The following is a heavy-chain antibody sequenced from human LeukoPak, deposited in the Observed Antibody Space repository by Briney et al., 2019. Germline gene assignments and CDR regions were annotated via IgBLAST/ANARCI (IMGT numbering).Heavy chain of an antibody. CDR1: GGSFSGYY. Sequence: SETLFLTCAVYGGSFSGYYWSWIRQPPGKGLEWIGEINYSGSTKYNPSLKSRVTISVDTSKNQFSLKLNSVTAADTAVYYCARLPVVPAAHNWFDPWGQGTLVTVSS. CDR3: ARLPVVPAAHNWFDP. CDR2: INYSGST. J-gene: IGHJ5*02. D-gene: IGHD2-2*01. V-gene: IGHV4-34*01.